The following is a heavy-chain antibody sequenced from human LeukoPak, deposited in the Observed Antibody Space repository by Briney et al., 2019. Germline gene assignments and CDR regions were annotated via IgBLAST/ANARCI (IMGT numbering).Heavy chain of an antibody. D-gene: IGHD2-2*01. Sequence: GESLKISCKGSGYSFTSYWISRVRQMPGKGLEWMGRIDPSDSYTNYSPSFQGHVTISADKSISTAYLQWSSLKASDTAMYYCASLSVVPAARANWFDPWGQGTLVTVSS. V-gene: IGHV5-10-1*01. J-gene: IGHJ5*02. CDR2: IDPSDSYT. CDR3: ASLSVVPAARANWFDP. CDR1: GYSFTSYW.